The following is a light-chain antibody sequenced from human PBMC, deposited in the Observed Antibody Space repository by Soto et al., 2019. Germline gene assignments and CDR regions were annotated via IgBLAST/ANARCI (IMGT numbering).Light chain of an antibody. V-gene: IGLV2-14*01. J-gene: IGLJ1*01. Sequence: QSVVTQPASVSGSPGQSITISCTGTSSDVGGYNYVSWYQQHPGKAPKLMIYDVSNLPSGVSNRFSGSKSGNTGPLTISGLQAEDEADYYCSSYASSSTPLYVFGTGTKVTV. CDR3: SSYASSSTPLYV. CDR2: DVS. CDR1: SSDVGGYNY.